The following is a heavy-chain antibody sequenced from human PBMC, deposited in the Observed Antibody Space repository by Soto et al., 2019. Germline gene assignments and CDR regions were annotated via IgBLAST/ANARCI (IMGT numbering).Heavy chain of an antibody. CDR2: IYYSGST. CDR1: GGSVSSGSYY. J-gene: IGHJ5*02. D-gene: IGHD6-19*01. Sequence: QVQLQESGPGLVKPSETLSLTCTVSGGSVSSGSYYWSWIRQPPGKGLEWIGYIYYSGSTNYNPSLKSRVTISLDTSKNQFSLKLSSVTAADTAVYYCAREVVAVAGRGFDPWGQGTLVTVSS. CDR3: AREVVAVAGRGFDP. V-gene: IGHV4-61*01.